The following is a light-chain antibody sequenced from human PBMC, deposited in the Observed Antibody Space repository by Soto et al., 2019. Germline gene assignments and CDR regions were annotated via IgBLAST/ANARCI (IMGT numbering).Light chain of an antibody. J-gene: IGLJ3*02. V-gene: IGLV2-14*01. Sequence: QSALTQPASVSGSPGQSITISCTGTSSDVGGYNYVSWYQQHPGKAPKVMIYEVSNRPSGVSNRFSGSKSGNTASLTISGLQAEDEADYYCSSYISSSTLVFGGGTQLTVL. CDR3: SSYISSSTLV. CDR2: EVS. CDR1: SSDVGGYNY.